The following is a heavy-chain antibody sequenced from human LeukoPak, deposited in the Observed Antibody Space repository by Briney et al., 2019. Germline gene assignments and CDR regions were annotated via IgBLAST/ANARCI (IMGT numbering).Heavy chain of an antibody. Sequence: SETLSLTCTVSGGSINSYYWSWVRQPPGKGLEWIGYIYSSGSSDYNPSLKSRVIMSVDTSKNQFSLKVTSVPAADTAMYYCARHGKDSSGYSGHWYFDLWGRGTLVTVSS. J-gene: IGHJ2*01. V-gene: IGHV4-59*08. CDR2: IYSSGSS. CDR1: GGSINSYY. D-gene: IGHD3-22*01. CDR3: ARHGKDSSGYSGHWYFDL.